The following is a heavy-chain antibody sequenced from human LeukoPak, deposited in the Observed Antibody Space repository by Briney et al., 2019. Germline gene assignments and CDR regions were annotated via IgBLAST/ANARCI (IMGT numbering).Heavy chain of an antibody. CDR1: GYTVTSYY. CDR2: INPSGGST. CDR3: ARDPYGDPGTNYYYYGMDV. V-gene: IGHV1-46*01. D-gene: IGHD4-17*01. J-gene: IGHJ6*02. Sequence: ASVKVSCKASGYTVTSYYMHWVRQAPGQGLEWMGIINPSGGSTSYAQKFQGRVTKTRDTSTSTVYIELSSLRSEDTAVYYCARDPYGDPGTNYYYYGMDVWGQRTTVTVSS.